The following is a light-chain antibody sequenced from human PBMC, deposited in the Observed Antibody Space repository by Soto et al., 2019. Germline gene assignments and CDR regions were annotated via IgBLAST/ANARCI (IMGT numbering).Light chain of an antibody. J-gene: IGLJ3*02. CDR2: DVS. V-gene: IGLV2-14*01. Sequence: QSALTQPASVSGSPGQSITISCTGTSSDVGGYNYVSWYQQHPGKAPKLMIYDVSNRPSGVSNRFSGSKSDNTASLTISGLQAEDEADYYCSSYTSSSTLWVFGGGTKVTVL. CDR3: SSYTSSSTLWV. CDR1: SSDVGGYNY.